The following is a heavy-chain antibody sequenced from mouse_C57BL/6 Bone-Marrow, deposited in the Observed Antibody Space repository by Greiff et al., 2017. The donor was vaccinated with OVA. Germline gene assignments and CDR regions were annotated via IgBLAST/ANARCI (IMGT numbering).Heavy chain of an antibody. D-gene: IGHD2-4*01. CDR3: AREDYDVFAY. V-gene: IGHV3-6*01. Sequence: EVKLVESGPGLVKPSQSLSLTCSVTGYSITSGYYWNWIRQFPGNKLEWMGYISYDGSNNYNPSLKNRISITRDTSKNQFFLKLNSVTTEDTATYYCAREDYDVFAYWGQGTLVTVSA. CDR1: GYSITSGYY. CDR2: ISYDGSN. J-gene: IGHJ3*01.